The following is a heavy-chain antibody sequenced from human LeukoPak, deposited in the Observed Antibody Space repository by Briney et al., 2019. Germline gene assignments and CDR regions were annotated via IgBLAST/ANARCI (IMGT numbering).Heavy chain of an antibody. Sequence: SETLSLTCAVYGGSFSGYYWSWIRQPPGKGLEWIGEINHSGSTNYNPSLKSRVTISVDTSKNQFSLKLSSVTAADTAVYYCARALAAGLSSSVWYRSWGQGTLVTVSS. D-gene: IGHD6-19*01. V-gene: IGHV4-34*01. J-gene: IGHJ5*02. CDR1: GGSFSGYY. CDR2: INHSGST. CDR3: ARALAAGLSSSVWYRS.